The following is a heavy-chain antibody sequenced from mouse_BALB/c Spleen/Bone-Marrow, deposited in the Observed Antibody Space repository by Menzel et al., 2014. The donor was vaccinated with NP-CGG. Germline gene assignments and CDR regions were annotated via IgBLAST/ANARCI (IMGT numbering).Heavy chain of an antibody. D-gene: IGHD1-1*01. CDR3: ARLGYYGAMAY. CDR2: IKPDSRTI. CDR1: RFDFSRYW. V-gene: IGHV4-1*02. J-gene: IGHJ4*01. Sequence: DVKLVEPGGGLVQPGGSLKLSCAASRFDFSRYWMTWVRQAPGKGLEWIGEIKPDSRTINYSPSLKEKFIISRDNAKSTLYLQMSKVRSENTALYYCARLGYYGAMAYWGQGTSVAVSS.